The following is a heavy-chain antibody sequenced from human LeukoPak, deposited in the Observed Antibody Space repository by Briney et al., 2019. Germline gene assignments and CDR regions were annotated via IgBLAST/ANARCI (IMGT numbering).Heavy chain of an antibody. CDR2: INHNGST. D-gene: IGHD1-1*01. J-gene: IGHJ5*02. CDR1: GGSFSGYY. CDR3: ARGAGGYRFDP. Sequence: SETLSLTCAVYGGSFSGYYWSWIRQPPGKGLEWIGEINHNGSTNYNPSLKSRVAISADTSKKQSSLKLTSLTAADTAVYYCARGAGGYRFDPWGQGTLVTVSS. V-gene: IGHV4-34*01.